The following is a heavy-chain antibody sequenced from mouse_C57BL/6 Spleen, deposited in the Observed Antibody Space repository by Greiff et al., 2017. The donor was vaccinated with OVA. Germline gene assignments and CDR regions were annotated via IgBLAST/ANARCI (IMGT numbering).Heavy chain of an antibody. CDR1: GYSITSGYY. CDR2: ISYDGSN. J-gene: IGHJ2*01. V-gene: IGHV3-6*01. CDR3: ARRTAQATFDY. D-gene: IGHD3-2*02. Sequence: EVQRVESGPGLVKPSQSLSLTCSVTGYSITSGYYWNWIRQFPGNKLEWMGYISYDGSNNYNPSLKNRISITRDTSKNQFFLKLNSVTTEDTATYYCARRTAQATFDYWGQGTTLTVSS.